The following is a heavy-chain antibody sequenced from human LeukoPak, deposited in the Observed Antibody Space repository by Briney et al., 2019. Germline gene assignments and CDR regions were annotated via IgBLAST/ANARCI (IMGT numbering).Heavy chain of an antibody. J-gene: IGHJ4*02. Sequence: PSETLYLTCAVYGGSFSGYYWSWIRQPPGKGLEWIGEINHSGSTNYNPSLKSRVTISVGTSKNQFSLKLSSVTAADTAVYYCARGRCSSTSCYPGGYWGQGTLVTVSS. CDR3: ARGRCSSTSCYPGGY. CDR1: GGSFSGYY. CDR2: INHSGST. V-gene: IGHV4-34*01. D-gene: IGHD2-2*01.